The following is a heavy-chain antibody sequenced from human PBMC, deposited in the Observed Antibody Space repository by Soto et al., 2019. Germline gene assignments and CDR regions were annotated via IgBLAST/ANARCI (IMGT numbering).Heavy chain of an antibody. CDR2: IYHSGST. Sequence: QVQLQESGPGLVKPSQTLSLTCTVSGGSISSGGYYWSWIRQHPGKGLEWIGYIYHSGSTYYNPSLKSRVIISVDTSKNQFSLKLSSVTAADTAVYYCARDFMEGGYSYFQHWGQGTLVTVSS. J-gene: IGHJ1*01. D-gene: IGHD1-26*01. CDR1: GGSISSGGYY. CDR3: ARDFMEGGYSYFQH. V-gene: IGHV4-31*03.